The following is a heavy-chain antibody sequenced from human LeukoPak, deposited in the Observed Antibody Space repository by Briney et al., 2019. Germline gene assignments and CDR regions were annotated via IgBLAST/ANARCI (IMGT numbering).Heavy chain of an antibody. J-gene: IGHJ6*02. CDR3: AAVRSSYYYYGMDV. Sequence: ASLKVSCKASGFTFTSSTMQWVRQARGQRLEWIGWIVVGSDNTHYAQKFQERVTITRDMSTSTAYMELSSLRSEDTAVYYCAAVRSSYYYYGMDVWGQGTTVTVSS. CDR1: GFTFTSST. V-gene: IGHV1-58*02. CDR2: IVVGSDNT. D-gene: IGHD6-6*01.